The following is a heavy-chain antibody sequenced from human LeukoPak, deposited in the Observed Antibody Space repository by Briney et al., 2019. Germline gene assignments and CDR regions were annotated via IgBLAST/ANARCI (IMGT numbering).Heavy chain of an antibody. Sequence: SETLSLTCTVSGGSISSYYWSWIRQPAGKGLEWIGRIYTSGSTNYNPSLKSRVTMSVDTSKNQFSLKLSSVTAADTAVFYCARQTPRYYGSGSWSLDAFDIWGQGTMVTVSS. CDR1: GGSISSYY. J-gene: IGHJ3*02. CDR2: IYTSGST. D-gene: IGHD3-10*01. V-gene: IGHV4-4*07. CDR3: ARQTPRYYGSGSWSLDAFDI.